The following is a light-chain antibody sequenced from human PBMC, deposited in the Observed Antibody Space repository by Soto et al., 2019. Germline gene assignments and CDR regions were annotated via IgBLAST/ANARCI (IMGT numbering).Light chain of an antibody. CDR1: QDISNY. Sequence: DIQMTQSPSSLSASVGDRVTIACQASQDISNYLHWYQQKPGKAPKLLIYATSTLQSGVPSRFSGSGFGTDFTLSISSLQPEDFATYYCQQTYGPSEITFGQGTRLEI. CDR3: QQTYGPSEIT. CDR2: ATS. V-gene: IGKV1-39*01. J-gene: IGKJ5*01.